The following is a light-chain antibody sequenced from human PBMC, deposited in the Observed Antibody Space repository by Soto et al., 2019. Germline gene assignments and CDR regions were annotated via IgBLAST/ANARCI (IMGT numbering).Light chain of an antibody. V-gene: IGKV3-20*01. Sequence: ENVLTQSPGTLSLSPGERATLFCRASQSVSSNYLAWYQQKPGQAPTLLIYGASSRATAIPDRFSGSGSGTDFTLTISRLEPEDFAVYDCQQYFSSPWTFGQGTKVEIK. CDR2: GAS. CDR1: QSVSSNY. CDR3: QQYFSSPWT. J-gene: IGKJ1*01.